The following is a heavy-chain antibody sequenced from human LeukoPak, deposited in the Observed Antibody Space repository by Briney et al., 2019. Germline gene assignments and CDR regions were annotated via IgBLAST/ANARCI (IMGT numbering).Heavy chain of an antibody. CDR1: GFTFSSYA. CDR2: ISGSGGST. J-gene: IGHJ4*02. V-gene: IGHV3-23*01. CDR3: AKTQGFFDY. Sequence: PEGSLRLSCAASGFTFSSYAMTWVRQTPGKGLEWVSAISGSGGSTSYADSVKGRFTISRDNSKNTLYLQMNNLRVEDTALYYCAKTQGFFDYWGQGTLVTVSS.